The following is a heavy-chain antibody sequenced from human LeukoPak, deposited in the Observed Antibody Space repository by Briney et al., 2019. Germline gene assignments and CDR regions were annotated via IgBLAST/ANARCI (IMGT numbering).Heavy chain of an antibody. CDR2: IKQDGSEK. CDR3: AREGVGATTL. Sequence: TGGSLRLSCAASGFTFSSYWMSWVRQAPGKGLEWVAYIKQDGSEKYYVGSVKGRFTISRDNAKNSLFLQMNSLRAEDTAVYYCAREGVGATTLWGQGTLVTVSS. J-gene: IGHJ4*02. V-gene: IGHV3-7*05. D-gene: IGHD1-26*01. CDR1: GFTFSSYW.